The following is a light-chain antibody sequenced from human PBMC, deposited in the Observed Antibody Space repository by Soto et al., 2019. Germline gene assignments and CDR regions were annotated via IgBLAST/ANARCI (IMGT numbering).Light chain of an antibody. CDR3: QQYDEWPPSYT. CDR2: GAS. CDR1: QSVSGSY. V-gene: IGKV3-20*01. Sequence: IVLTQSPGTLSLSPGERATLSCRASQSVSGSYLGWCQQKPGRPPRLLIYGASYRATGIPDRFSGSGSGTDFTLTSSRLEPEDFAVYYCQQYDEWPPSYTFGQGTKLEIK. J-gene: IGKJ2*01.